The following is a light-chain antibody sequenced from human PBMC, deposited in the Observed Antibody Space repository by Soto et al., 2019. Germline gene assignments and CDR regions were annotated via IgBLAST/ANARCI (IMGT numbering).Light chain of an antibody. CDR2: DNN. J-gene: IGLJ2*01. Sequence: QSVLTQPPSVSAAPGQKVTISCSGSSSNIGNNYVSWYQQLPGTAPKVLIYDNNKRPSGVPDRFFGFKSGNRASLTVAGLQAEDEADYYCSSHAGSSNFVVFGGGTKVTVL. CDR3: SSHAGSSNFVV. CDR1: SSNIGNNY. V-gene: IGLV1-51*01.